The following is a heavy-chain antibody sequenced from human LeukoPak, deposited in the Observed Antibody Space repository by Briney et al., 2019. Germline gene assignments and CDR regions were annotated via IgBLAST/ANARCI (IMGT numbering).Heavy chain of an antibody. Sequence: SQTLSLTCTVSGGSISSGSYYWSWIRQPAGKGLEWIGRIYTSGSTNYNPSLKSRVTISVDTSKNQFSLKLSSVTAADTAVYYCARAIRGGNYDYWGQGTLVIVSS. CDR3: ARAIRGGNYDY. D-gene: IGHD4-23*01. CDR2: IYTSGST. CDR1: GGSISSGSYY. V-gene: IGHV4-61*02. J-gene: IGHJ4*02.